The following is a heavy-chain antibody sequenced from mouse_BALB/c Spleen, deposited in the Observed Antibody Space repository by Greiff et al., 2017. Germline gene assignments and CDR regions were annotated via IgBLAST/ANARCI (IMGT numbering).Heavy chain of an antibody. Sequence: VQLQQSGAELVKPGASVKLSCTASGFNIKDTYMHWVKQRPEQGLEWIGRIDPANGNTKYDPKFQGKATITADTSSNTAYLQLSSLTSEDTAVYYCARDYYGSSPDAYWGQGTLVTVSA. V-gene: IGHV14-3*02. CDR1: GFNIKDTY. J-gene: IGHJ3*01. D-gene: IGHD1-1*01. CDR3: ARDYYGSSPDAY. CDR2: IDPANGNT.